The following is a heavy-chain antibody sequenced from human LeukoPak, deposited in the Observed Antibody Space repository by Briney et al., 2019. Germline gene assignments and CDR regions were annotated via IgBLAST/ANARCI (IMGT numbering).Heavy chain of an antibody. D-gene: IGHD6-19*01. J-gene: IGHJ4*02. V-gene: IGHV3-9*01. CDR1: GFTFDDYA. CDR2: ISWNSGSI. CDR3: AKERSSSGWYYYFDY. Sequence: GGSLRLSCAASGFTFDDYAMHWVRQAPGKGLEWVSGISWNSGSIGYADSVKGRFTISRDNAKNSLYLQMNSLRAEDTALCYCAKERSSSGWYYYFDYWGQGTLVTVSS.